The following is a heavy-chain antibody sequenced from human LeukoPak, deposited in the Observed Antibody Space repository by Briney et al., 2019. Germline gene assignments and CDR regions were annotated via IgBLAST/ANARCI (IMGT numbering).Heavy chain of an antibody. CDR3: ARGVVIPRIYYGMDV. D-gene: IGHD3-22*01. CDR2: IYHSGST. Sequence: KPSETLSLTCTVSGGSISSGGYYWSWVRQPPGKGLEWIGEIYHSGSTNYNPSLKSRVTISVDKSKNQFSLKLSSVTAADTAVYYCARGVVIPRIYYGMDVWGQGTTVTVSS. CDR1: GGSISSGGYY. J-gene: IGHJ6*02. V-gene: IGHV4-39*07.